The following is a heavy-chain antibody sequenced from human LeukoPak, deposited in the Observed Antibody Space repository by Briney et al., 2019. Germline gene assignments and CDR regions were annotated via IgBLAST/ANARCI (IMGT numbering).Heavy chain of an antibody. CDR2: IKEDDSEK. CDR3: ARRLVATNLDY. D-gene: IGHD5-24*01. J-gene: IGHJ4*02. V-gene: IGHV3-7*04. Sequence: GGSLRLSCSASVFTLRSYWMRWVRQAPGKGLEWVANIKEDDSEKYYADSVKGRFTIYRDNAKRSLYIQMNSLRDEEAVVYYCARRLVATNLDYWGQGTLVSVSS. CDR1: VFTLRSYW.